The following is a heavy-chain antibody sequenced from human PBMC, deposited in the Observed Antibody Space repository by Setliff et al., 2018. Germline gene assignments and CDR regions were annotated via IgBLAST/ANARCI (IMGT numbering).Heavy chain of an antibody. CDR1: GDSISGDY. Sequence: SETLSLTCTVSGDSISGDYWSWIRQPPGKGLEWIGFIHYSGSTNYNPSLKSRVTISLDTPKNQFSLRLSSVTAADTAVYYCVREGVDSRSSTDYRYYMDVWGKGTTVTVSS. CDR3: VREGVDSRSSTDYRYYMDV. D-gene: IGHD3-22*01. CDR2: IHYSGST. J-gene: IGHJ6*03. V-gene: IGHV4-59*01.